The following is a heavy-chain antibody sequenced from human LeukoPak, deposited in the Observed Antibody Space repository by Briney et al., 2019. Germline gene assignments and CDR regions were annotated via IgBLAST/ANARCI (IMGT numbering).Heavy chain of an antibody. D-gene: IGHD3-10*02. CDR2: VSSGGSTI. Sequence: PGGSLRLSCAASGFTFSSYEMNWVRQAPGKGLEWVSYVSSGGSTIYYADSVKGRFTISRDNAKNSLYLQMNSLRAEDTAVYYCAELGITMIGGVWGKGTTVTISS. V-gene: IGHV3-48*03. CDR3: AELGITMIGGV. CDR1: GFTFSSYE. J-gene: IGHJ6*04.